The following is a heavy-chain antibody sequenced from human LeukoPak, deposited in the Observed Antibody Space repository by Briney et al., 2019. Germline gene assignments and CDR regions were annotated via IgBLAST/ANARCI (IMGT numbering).Heavy chain of an antibody. CDR2: IQDDGSFT. D-gene: IGHD2-15*01. Sequence: PGGSLRLSCATSGFTFSFYGMHWVRQAPGKGLEWVAFIQDDGSFTFYADSVQGRFSISRDNSKNTLFLQMNGLRADDTAVYYCAKTSDQLLYSKFDFWGQGTLVTVSS. J-gene: IGHJ4*02. CDR1: GFTFSFYG. CDR3: AKTSDQLLYSKFDF. V-gene: IGHV3-30*02.